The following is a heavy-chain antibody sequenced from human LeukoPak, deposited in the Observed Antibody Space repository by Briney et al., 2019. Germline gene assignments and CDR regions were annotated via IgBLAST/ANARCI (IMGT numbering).Heavy chain of an antibody. Sequence: ASVKVSCKASGYTFTSYDINWVRQATGQGLEWMGWMNPNSGNTGYAQKFQGRVTITRNTSISTAYMELSSLRPEDTAVYYCARQLYCSSTSCSDYWGQGTLVTVSS. V-gene: IGHV1-8*03. CDR2: MNPNSGNT. D-gene: IGHD2-2*01. J-gene: IGHJ4*02. CDR3: ARQLYCSSTSCSDY. CDR1: GYTFTSYD.